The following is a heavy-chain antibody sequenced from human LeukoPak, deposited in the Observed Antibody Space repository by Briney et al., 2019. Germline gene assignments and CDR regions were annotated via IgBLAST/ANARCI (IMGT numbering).Heavy chain of an antibody. V-gene: IGHV4-59*01. D-gene: IGHD2-2*01. CDR2: IDYSGST. J-gene: IGHJ6*03. CDR3: ARTTEGYCRSTSCYGFYYSYYMDV. CDR1: GGSISSYY. Sequence: PSETLSLTCTVSGGSISSYYWSWIRQPPGKGLEWIGYIDYSGSTNYNPSLKSRVTISVDTSKNQFSLKLNSVTAADTAVYYCARTTEGYCRSTSCYGFYYSYYMDVWGKGTTVTISS.